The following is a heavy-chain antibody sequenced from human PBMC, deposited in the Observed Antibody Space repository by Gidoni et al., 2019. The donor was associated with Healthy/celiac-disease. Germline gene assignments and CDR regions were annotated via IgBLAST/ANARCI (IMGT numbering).Heavy chain of an antibody. CDR1: GYTFTSYY. CDR3: ARDPLDMAVRGVTYYGMDV. J-gene: IGHJ6*02. D-gene: IGHD3-10*01. V-gene: IGHV1-46*01. CDR2: INPSGGSK. Sequence: QVLLVQSGAEVKKPAASVTVSCKASGYTFTSYYMTWVRQAPGQGLEWMGIINPSGGSKSYAQKFQGRVTMTRDTSTSTVYMELSSLRYEDTAVYYCARDPLDMAVRGVTYYGMDVWGQGTTVTVSS.